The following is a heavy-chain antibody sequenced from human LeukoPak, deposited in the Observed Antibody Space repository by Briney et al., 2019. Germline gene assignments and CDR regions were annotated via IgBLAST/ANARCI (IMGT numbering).Heavy chain of an antibody. Sequence: GASVKVSCKASGYTFTSYAMHWVRQAPGQRLEWMGWINAGNGNTKYSRKFQGRVTITRDTSASTAYMELSSLRSEDTAVYYCARDHSANDYVWGRHLNYWGQGTLVIVSS. V-gene: IGHV1-3*01. CDR2: INAGNGNT. CDR3: ARDHSANDYVWGRHLNY. CDR1: GYTFTSYA. D-gene: IGHD3-16*01. J-gene: IGHJ4*02.